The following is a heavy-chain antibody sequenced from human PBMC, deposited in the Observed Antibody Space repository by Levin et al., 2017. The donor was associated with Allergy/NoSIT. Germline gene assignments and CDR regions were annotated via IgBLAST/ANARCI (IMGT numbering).Heavy chain of an antibody. D-gene: IGHD5-18*01. Sequence: GESLKISCAASGFTFSSYAMSWVRQAPGKGLEWVSGISGSGGSTYYADPVKGRFTISRDNSKNTLYLQMNSLRAEDTALYYCAKDLFGYTYGYFDYWGQGTLITVSS. CDR1: GFTFSSYA. V-gene: IGHV3-23*01. J-gene: IGHJ4*02. CDR2: ISGSGGST. CDR3: AKDLFGYTYGYFDY.